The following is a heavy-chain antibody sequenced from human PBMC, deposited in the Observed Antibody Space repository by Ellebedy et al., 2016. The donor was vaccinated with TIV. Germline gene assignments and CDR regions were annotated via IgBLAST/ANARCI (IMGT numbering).Heavy chain of an antibody. CDR2: INPTSGNS. D-gene: IGHD3-22*01. V-gene: IGHV1-46*01. Sequence: ASVKVSCKASGYNFTSYFLYWVRQTPGQGLEWMGMINPTSGNSNFAQKFQDRVTVTRDTSTSTVYMELSSLRSEDTAVYYCARGDNYFYDSSGYYYSYWGQGTLVTVSS. CDR1: GYNFTSYF. CDR3: ARGDNYFYDSSGYYYSY. J-gene: IGHJ4*02.